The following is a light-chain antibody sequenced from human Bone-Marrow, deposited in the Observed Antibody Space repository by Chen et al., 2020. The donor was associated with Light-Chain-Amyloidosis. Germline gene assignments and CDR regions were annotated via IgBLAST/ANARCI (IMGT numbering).Light chain of an antibody. J-gene: IGKJ2*01. Sequence: EIVFTQSPATLSLSPGERATLSCWASQTISSNYLAWYQQKPGQAPRLVIFGASSRAGGIPARFGGSGSGTDFTLTISRLEPEDFAVYYCQQYGSSPYTFGQGTKLEIK. V-gene: IGKV3-20*01. CDR2: GAS. CDR1: QTISSNY. CDR3: QQYGSSPYT.